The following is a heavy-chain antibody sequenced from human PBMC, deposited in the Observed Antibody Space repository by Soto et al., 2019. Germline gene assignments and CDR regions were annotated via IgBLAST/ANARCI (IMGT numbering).Heavy chain of an antibody. CDR3: ARSDSSGYSAPPDKIAH. J-gene: IGHJ5*02. V-gene: IGHV4-31*03. CDR1: GGSISSGGYY. D-gene: IGHD3-22*01. CDR2: IYYSGST. Sequence: SETLSLTCTVSGGSISSGGYYWSWIRQHPGKGLEWIGYIYYSGSTYYNPSLKSRVTISVDTSKNQFSLKLSSVTAADTAVYYCARSDSSGYSAPPDKIAHWGQGTLVTVSS.